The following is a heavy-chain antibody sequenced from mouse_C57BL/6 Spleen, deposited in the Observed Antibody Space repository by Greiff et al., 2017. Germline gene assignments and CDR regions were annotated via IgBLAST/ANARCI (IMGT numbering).Heavy chain of an antibody. CDR2: INPGSGGT. Sequence: VQLQQSGAELVRPGTSVKVSCKASGYAFTNYLIEWVKQRPGQGLEWIGVINPGSGGTNYNEKFKGKATLTADKSSSTAYMQLSSLTSEDSAVYFCARGGHYYGSLDYWGQGTTLTVSS. CDR3: ARGGHYYGSLDY. CDR1: GYAFTNYL. V-gene: IGHV1-54*01. J-gene: IGHJ2*01. D-gene: IGHD1-1*01.